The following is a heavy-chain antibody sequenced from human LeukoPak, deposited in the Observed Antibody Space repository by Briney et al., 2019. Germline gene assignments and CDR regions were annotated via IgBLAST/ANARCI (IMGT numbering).Heavy chain of an antibody. Sequence: PLRASCADPGCTFSSYWTHAVRKAPGKGTVWVSRINSDGSSTSYADSVKGRFTISRDNAKNTLYLQMNSLRAEDTAVYYCARADLYSKRYFDYWGQGTLVTVSS. CDR3: ARADLYSKRYFDY. J-gene: IGHJ4*02. V-gene: IGHV3-74*01. CDR1: GCTFSSYW. CDR2: INSDGSST. D-gene: IGHD4-11*01.